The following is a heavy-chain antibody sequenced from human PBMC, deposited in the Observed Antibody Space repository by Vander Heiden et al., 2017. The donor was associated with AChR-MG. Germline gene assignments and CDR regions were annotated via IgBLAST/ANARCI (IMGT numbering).Heavy chain of an antibody. CDR1: GYTFTSYD. Sequence: QVQLVQSGAEVKKPGASVKVSCKASGYTFTSYDINWVRQATGQGLEWMGWMNPNSGNTGDAQKFQGRVTMTRNTSISTAYMELSSLRSEDTAVYYCARVEYYDFWSGYYSYYYGMDVWGQGTTVTVSS. D-gene: IGHD3-3*01. J-gene: IGHJ6*02. CDR2: MNPNSGNT. CDR3: ARVEYYDFWSGYYSYYYGMDV. V-gene: IGHV1-8*01.